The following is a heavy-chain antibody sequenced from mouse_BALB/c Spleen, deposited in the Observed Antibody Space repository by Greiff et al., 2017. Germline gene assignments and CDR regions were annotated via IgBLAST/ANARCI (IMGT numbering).Heavy chain of an antibody. J-gene: IGHJ3*01. Sequence: EVQFQESGGGLVQPGGSMKLSCVASGFTFSNYWMNWVRQSPEKGLEWVAEIRLKSNNYATHYAESVKGRFTISRDDSKSSVYLQMNNLRAEDTGIYYCTRNPYYYGSSYSFAYWGQGTLVTVSA. D-gene: IGHD1-1*01. V-gene: IGHV6-6*02. CDR1: GFTFSNYW. CDR3: TRNPYYYGSSYSFAY. CDR2: IRLKSNNYAT.